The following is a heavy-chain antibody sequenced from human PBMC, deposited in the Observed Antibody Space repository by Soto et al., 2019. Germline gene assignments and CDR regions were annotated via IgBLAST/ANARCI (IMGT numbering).Heavy chain of an antibody. CDR3: ERNPSYWFHNSNYYYRLDY. CDR2: IFPGDSDT. D-gene: IGHD3-22*01. CDR1: GYNFGNSW. J-gene: IGHJ4*02. Sequence: GESLKISCKGSGYNFGNSWIAWVRQMPGKGLEWMGIIFPGDSDTRYNPSFQGQVTISVDKSISTAYLQWSSLRASDTAMYYCERNPSYWFHNSNYYYRLDYWGQGTLVTVSS. V-gene: IGHV5-51*01.